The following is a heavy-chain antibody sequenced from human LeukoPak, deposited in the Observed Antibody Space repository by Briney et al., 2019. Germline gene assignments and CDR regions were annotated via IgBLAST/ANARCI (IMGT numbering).Heavy chain of an antibody. CDR1: GFTFSSYA. D-gene: IGHD3-3*01. J-gene: IGHJ4*02. Sequence: PGRSLRLSCAASGFTFSSYAMHWVRQAPGKGLEWVAVISYDGSNKYYADSVKGRFTISRDNAKNSLYLQMNSLRAEDTAVYYCARDLIFGVVGFDYWGQGTLVTVSS. CDR2: ISYDGSNK. V-gene: IGHV3-30-3*01. CDR3: ARDLIFGVVGFDY.